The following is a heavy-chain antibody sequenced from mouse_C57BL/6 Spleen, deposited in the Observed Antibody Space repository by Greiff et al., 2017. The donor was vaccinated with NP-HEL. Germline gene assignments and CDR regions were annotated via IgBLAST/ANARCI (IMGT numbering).Heavy chain of an antibody. CDR1: GFTFSDYG. Sequence: EVMLVESGGGLVQPGGSLKLSCAASGFTFSDYGMAWVRQAPRKGPEWVAFISNLAYSIYYADTVTGRFTISRENAKNTLYLEMSSLRSEDTAMYYCARRGRKGAMDYWGQGTSVTVSS. CDR2: ISNLAYSI. CDR3: ARRGRKGAMDY. J-gene: IGHJ4*01. D-gene: IGHD3-3*01. V-gene: IGHV5-15*01.